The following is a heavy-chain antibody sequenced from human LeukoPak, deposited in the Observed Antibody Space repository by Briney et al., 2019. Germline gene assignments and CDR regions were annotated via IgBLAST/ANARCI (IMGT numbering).Heavy chain of an antibody. Sequence: GRSLRLSCAASGFTFDDYAMHWVRQAPGKGLEWVSGISWNSGSIGYADSVKGRFTISRDNAKNSLYLQKNSLRAEDTALYYCAKKGGAVAGASPGDWYFDLWGRGTLVTVSS. CDR3: AKKGGAVAGASPGDWYFDL. D-gene: IGHD6-19*01. V-gene: IGHV3-9*01. CDR2: ISWNSGSI. J-gene: IGHJ2*01. CDR1: GFTFDDYA.